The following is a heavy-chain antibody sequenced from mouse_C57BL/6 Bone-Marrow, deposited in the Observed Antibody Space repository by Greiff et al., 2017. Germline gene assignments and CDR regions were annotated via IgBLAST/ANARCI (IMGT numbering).Heavy chain of an antibody. CDR2: IYPGNGDT. J-gene: IGHJ1*03. Sequence: VQLQQSGAELVRPGASVKLSCKASGYTFTDYYMNWVKQRPGQGLEWIARIYPGNGDTYYNEKFKGKATLTADNTSSTAYMHVSSLTSEDSAVYFCARGDCGSSYWYFDVWGKGTTVTVSS. D-gene: IGHD1-1*01. CDR3: ARGDCGSSYWYFDV. V-gene: IGHV1-76*01. CDR1: GYTFTDYY.